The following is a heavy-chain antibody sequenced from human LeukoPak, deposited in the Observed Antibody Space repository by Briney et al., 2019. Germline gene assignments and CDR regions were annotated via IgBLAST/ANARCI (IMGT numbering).Heavy chain of an antibody. CDR2: INTDGSST. V-gene: IGHV3-74*01. D-gene: IGHD1-26*01. J-gene: IGHJ4*02. Sequence: GVSLRLSCAASGFTFSSYWMHWVRQAPGEGLVWVSRINTDGSSTSYADSVKGRFTISRDNAKNTLYLQMNSLRAEDTAVYYCETGGSYDYWGQGTLVTVSA. CDR1: GFTFSSYW. CDR3: ETGGSYDY.